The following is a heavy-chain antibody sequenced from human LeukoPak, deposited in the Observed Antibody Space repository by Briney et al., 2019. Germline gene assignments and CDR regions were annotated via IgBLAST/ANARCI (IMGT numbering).Heavy chain of an antibody. CDR3: ARQGTGYCSGGSCYSRDY. J-gene: IGHJ4*02. V-gene: IGHV4-39*01. Sequence: SETLSLTCTVSGGSISSSSYYWGWIRQPPGKGLEWIGSIYYSGSTYYNPSLKSRVTISVDTSMNQFSLKLSSVTAADTAVYYCARQGTGYCSGGSCYSRDYWGQGTLVTVSS. CDR1: GGSISSSSYY. D-gene: IGHD2-15*01. CDR2: IYYSGST.